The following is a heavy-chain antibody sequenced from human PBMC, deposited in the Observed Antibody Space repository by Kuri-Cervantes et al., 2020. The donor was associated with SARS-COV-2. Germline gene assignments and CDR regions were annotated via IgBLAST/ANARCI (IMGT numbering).Heavy chain of an antibody. V-gene: IGHV4-34*01. Sequence: ESLKISCAVYDGSFSGYYWSWIRQPPGKGLEWIGEINHSGSTNYNPSLKSRVTISVDTSKNQFSLKLSSVTAADTAVYYCARVQPLTIFGVVIIDAFDIWGQGTMVTVSS. CDR3: ARVQPLTIFGVVIIDAFDI. CDR2: INHSGST. CDR1: DGSFSGYY. D-gene: IGHD3-3*01. J-gene: IGHJ3*02.